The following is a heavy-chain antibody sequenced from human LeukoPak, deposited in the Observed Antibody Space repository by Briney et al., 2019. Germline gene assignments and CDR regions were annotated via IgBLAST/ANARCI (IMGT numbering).Heavy chain of an antibody. D-gene: IGHD4-23*01. Sequence: ASVKVSCKASGGTFSSYAISWVRQAPGQGLEWMGWISAYNGNTNYAQKLQGRVTMTTDTSTSTAYMELRSLRSDDTAVYYCAREGYGGNFDAFDIWGQGTMVTVSS. J-gene: IGHJ3*02. V-gene: IGHV1-18*01. CDR2: ISAYNGNT. CDR1: GGTFSSYA. CDR3: AREGYGGNFDAFDI.